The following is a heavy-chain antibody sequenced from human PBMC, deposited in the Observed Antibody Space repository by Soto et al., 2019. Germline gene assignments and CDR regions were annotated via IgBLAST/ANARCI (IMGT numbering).Heavy chain of an antibody. CDR1: GFSLTTDAVG. CDR2: IYWDDDK. CDR3: AHVYWVAAGIRYYFDY. V-gene: IGHV2-5*02. Sequence: QITLKESGPTLVKPTQTLTLTCTFSGFSLTTDAVGVGWIRQPPGKALEWLALIYWDDDKRYSPALKSRLTITKDASRNQVVLTFTNMDPADTATYYCAHVYWVAAGIRYYFDYWGQGTLVTVSS. D-gene: IGHD1-1*01. J-gene: IGHJ4*02.